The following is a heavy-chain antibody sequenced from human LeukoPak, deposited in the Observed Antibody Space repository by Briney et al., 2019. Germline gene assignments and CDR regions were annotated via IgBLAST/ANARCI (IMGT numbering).Heavy chain of an antibody. Sequence: PSETLSLTCTVSGYSISSGYYWGWIRPPPGKGLEWIGSIYHCGSTYYNPSLKSRVTISVDTSKNQFSLKLSSVTAADTAVYYCARDRAIVVVIARGIDYWGQGTLVTVSS. J-gene: IGHJ4*02. CDR2: IYHCGST. V-gene: IGHV4-38-2*02. CDR3: ARDRAIVVVIARGIDY. D-gene: IGHD2-21*01. CDR1: GYSISSGYY.